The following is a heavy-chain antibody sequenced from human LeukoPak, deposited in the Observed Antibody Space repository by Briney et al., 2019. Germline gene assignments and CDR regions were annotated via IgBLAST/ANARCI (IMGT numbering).Heavy chain of an antibody. CDR3: ASFWNGYLDY. J-gene: IGHJ4*02. V-gene: IGHV3-7*01. CDR2: MNEDRSQI. D-gene: IGHD3-3*01. CDR1: GFSFSTYW. Sequence: PGGSLRLSCAASGFSFSTYWMSWVRQAPGRGLEWVATMNEDRSQIYYVDSVKGRFTISRDNAKNSLYLQMNNLRADDTAVYYCASFWNGYLDYWGRGTLVTVSS.